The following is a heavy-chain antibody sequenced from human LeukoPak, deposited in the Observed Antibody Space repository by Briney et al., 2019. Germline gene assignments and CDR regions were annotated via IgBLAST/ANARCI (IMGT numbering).Heavy chain of an antibody. D-gene: IGHD3-22*01. CDR1: GFTFSDYE. CDR2: ISSRGGTI. V-gene: IGHV3-48*03. CDR3: AKELTPDRSGFDAFHI. J-gene: IGHJ3*02. Sequence: GGSLRLSCAASGFTFSDYEMDWVRQSPERGLEWVSYISSRGGTIYYADSVKGRFTISRDNAKNSLYLQMNSLRAEDTVVYYCAKELTPDRSGFDAFHIWGQGTMVTVSS.